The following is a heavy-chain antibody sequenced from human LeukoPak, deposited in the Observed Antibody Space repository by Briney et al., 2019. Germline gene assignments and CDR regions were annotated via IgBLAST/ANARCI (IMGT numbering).Heavy chain of an antibody. D-gene: IGHD6-19*01. V-gene: IGHV3-30-3*01. CDR2: ISYDGSNK. Sequence: PGGSLRLSCAASGFTFRSYAMHWVRQAPGKGLEWVAVISYDGSNKYYADSVKGRFTISRDNSKNTLYLQMNSLRAEDTAVYYCARDRRGRIAVAGDPFDYWGQGTLVTVSS. CDR3: ARDRRGRIAVAGDPFDY. J-gene: IGHJ4*02. CDR1: GFTFRSYA.